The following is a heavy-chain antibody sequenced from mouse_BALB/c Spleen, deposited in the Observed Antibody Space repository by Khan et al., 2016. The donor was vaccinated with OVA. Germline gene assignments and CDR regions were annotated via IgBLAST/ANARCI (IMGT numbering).Heavy chain of an antibody. Sequence: EVELVESGGGLVQPGGSLKLPCATSGFTFSDYYMYWVRQTPEKRLEWVAYISNGGGSIYYPDTVKGRFTIPRDNAKNNLNLQMSRMKSEDTAMYYCARQLYCAMDYWGQGTSVTVSS. CDR1: GFTFSDYY. J-gene: IGHJ4*01. CDR2: ISNGGGSI. CDR3: ARQLYCAMDY. V-gene: IGHV5-12*02.